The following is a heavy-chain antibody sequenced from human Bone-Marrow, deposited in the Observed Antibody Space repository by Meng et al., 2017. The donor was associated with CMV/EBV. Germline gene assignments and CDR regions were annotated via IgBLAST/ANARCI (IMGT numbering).Heavy chain of an antibody. CDR3: AKFGAYNWFDP. Sequence: SETLSLTCTVSGGSVSSGNCYWSWIRQPPGKGLEWIGFIHYTGPSNFNPSLESRVTISVDTSKNQFSLKLSSVTAADTAVYYCAKFGAYNWFDPWGHGTLVTVSS. CDR2: IHYTGPS. J-gene: IGHJ5*02. D-gene: IGHD3-10*01. V-gene: IGHV4-61*01. CDR1: GGSVSSGNCY.